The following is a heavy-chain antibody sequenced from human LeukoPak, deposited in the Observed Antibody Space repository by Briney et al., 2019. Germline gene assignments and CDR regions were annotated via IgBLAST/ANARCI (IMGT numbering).Heavy chain of an antibody. J-gene: IGHJ4*02. V-gene: IGHV3-23*01. CDR2: ISGSGGST. CDR3: AKAQDIVVVPATFDY. Sequence: PGGSLRLSCAASGSTFSSYAMSWVRQAPGKGLEWVSAISGSGGSTYYADSVKGRFTISRDNSKNTLYLQMNSLRAEDTAVYYCAKAQDIVVVPATFDYWGQGTLVTVSS. CDR1: GSTFSSYA. D-gene: IGHD2-2*01.